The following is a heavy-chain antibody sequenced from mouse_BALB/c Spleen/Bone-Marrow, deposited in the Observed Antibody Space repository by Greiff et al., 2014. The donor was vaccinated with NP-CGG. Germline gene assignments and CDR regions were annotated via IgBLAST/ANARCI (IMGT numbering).Heavy chain of an antibody. Sequence: EVQLQQSGTVLARPGASLRMSCKASGYTFTNYWINWIKQRPGQGLEWIGATYPGNNDAKYTQKFKAKAKLTAVTSTSTADMELSSLTNEDSAVYYRARNWDWGFAYWGQGTLVTVSA. CDR1: GYTFTNYW. CDR3: ARNWDWGFAY. V-gene: IGHV1-5*01. D-gene: IGHD4-1*01. CDR2: TYPGNNDA. J-gene: IGHJ3*01.